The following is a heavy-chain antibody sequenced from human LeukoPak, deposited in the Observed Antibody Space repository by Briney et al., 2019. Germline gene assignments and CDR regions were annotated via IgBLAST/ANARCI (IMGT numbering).Heavy chain of an antibody. J-gene: IGHJ4*02. CDR3: ARDDEITFGTVN. D-gene: IGHD3-16*01. CDR1: GPTFSTAD. Sequence: SGGSLRLSCAASGPTFSTADMHWVRQAPGKGLEWVANIKEDGSEKYYVDSVKGRFTISRDNAKKSLYLEMNSLRAEDTAVYYCARDDEITFGTVNWGQGTLVTVSS. V-gene: IGHV3-7*01. CDR2: IKEDGSEK.